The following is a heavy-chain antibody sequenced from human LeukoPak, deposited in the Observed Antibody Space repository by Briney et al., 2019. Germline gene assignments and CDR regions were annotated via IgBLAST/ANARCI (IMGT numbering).Heavy chain of an antibody. CDR1: GFTFSSYS. V-gene: IGHV3-21*04. J-gene: IGHJ6*02. CDR2: VSESSTYT. Sequence: GGSLRLSCVASGFTFSSYSMNWVRQAPGKGLEWVSSVSESSTYTYYADSVKGRFTISRDNAKNSLYLQMNSLRAEDTAVYYCARGGYCSGGSCYSVYYYGMDVWGQGTTVTVSS. D-gene: IGHD2-15*01. CDR3: ARGGYCSGGSCYSVYYYGMDV.